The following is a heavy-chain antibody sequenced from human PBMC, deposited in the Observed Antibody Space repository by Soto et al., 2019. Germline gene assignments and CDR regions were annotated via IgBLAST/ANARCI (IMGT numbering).Heavy chain of an antibody. CDR3: ARPDYYGSGSYHMDV. V-gene: IGHV4-39*01. D-gene: IGHD3-10*01. CDR2: LYHSGST. J-gene: IGHJ6*02. Sequence: LETLSLTCTVSGGSISSSSYYWGWIRQPPGKGLEWIGSLYHSGSTYYNPSLKSRVTISADTSKNQFSLKLTSVTAADTAVYYCARPDYYGSGSYHMDVWGQGTTVTVSS. CDR1: GGSISSSSYY.